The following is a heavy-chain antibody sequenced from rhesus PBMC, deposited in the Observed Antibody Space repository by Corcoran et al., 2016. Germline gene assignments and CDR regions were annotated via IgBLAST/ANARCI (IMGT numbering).Heavy chain of an antibody. D-gene: IGHD6-25*01. J-gene: IGHJ4*01. V-gene: IGHV4-169*01. CDR1: GGSISSSY. Sequence: QLQLQESGPGLVKPSETLSVTCAVSGGSISSSYWSWIRQAPGKGLEWIGYIYGSGSSTNYNPSLKSRVTLSVDTSKNQLSLKLSSVTAADTAVYYCARAGYSGSPDYWGQGVLVTVSS. CDR2: IYGSGSST. CDR3: ARAGYSGSPDY.